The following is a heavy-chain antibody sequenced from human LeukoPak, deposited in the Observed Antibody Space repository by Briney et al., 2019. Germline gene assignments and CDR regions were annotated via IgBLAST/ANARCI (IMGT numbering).Heavy chain of an antibody. V-gene: IGHV4-30-2*01. Sequence: SETLSLTCAVSGGSISSGGYSWSWIRQPPGKGLEWIGYIYHSGSTYYNPSLKSRVTISVDRSKNQFSLKLSSVTAADTAVYYCARGSRYNWNYDYYYGMDVWGQGTTVTVSS. D-gene: IGHD1-20*01. J-gene: IGHJ6*02. CDR2: IYHSGST. CDR1: GGSISSGGYS. CDR3: ARGSRYNWNYDYYYGMDV.